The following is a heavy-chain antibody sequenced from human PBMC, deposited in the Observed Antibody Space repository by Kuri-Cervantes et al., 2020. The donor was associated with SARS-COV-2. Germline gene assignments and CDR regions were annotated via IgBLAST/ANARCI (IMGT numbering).Heavy chain of an antibody. CDR1: GFTFNSYE. V-gene: IGHV3-48*03. CDR3: ARDLSQYGDPGFDF. D-gene: IGHD4-17*01. CDR2: IGNTDSTT. Sequence: LSLTCAASGFTFNSYEMNWVRRAPGKGLEWLSYIGNTDSTTYYADSVKGRFTISRDNAKNLLYLQMNSPRAEDTALYYCARDLSQYGDPGFDFWGQGTLVTVSS. J-gene: IGHJ4*02.